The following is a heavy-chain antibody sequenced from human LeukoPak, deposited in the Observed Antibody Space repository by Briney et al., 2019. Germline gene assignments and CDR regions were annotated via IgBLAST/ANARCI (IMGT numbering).Heavy chain of an antibody. CDR3: AKDRGYSHGFDY. CDR1: GFTFSSYG. D-gene: IGHD5-18*01. V-gene: IGHV3-30*18. CDR2: ISYDERNK. Sequence: PGGSLRLSCAASGFTFSSYGMHWVRQAPGKGLEWVAAISYDERNKEYVDSVKGRFTISRDNSKNTLYLQMNSLRAEDTAVYNCAKDRGYSHGFDYWGQGTLVTVSS. J-gene: IGHJ4*02.